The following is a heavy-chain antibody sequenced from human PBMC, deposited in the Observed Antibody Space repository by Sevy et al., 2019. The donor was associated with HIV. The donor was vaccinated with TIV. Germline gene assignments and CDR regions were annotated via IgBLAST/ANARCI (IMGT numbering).Heavy chain of an antibody. V-gene: IGHV3-30*18. CDR2: RSYHGRDK. CDR1: GIIFTSSG. Sequence: GGSLRLSCVVSGIIFTSSGMHWVRQAPGKGLEWVAVRSYHGRDKFYADSVKGRFTISRDNSKNILYLQMNGLRIEDTAVYYCAKDLTGYNGMDVWGQGTMVTVSS. J-gene: IGHJ6*02. CDR3: AKDLTGYNGMDV. D-gene: IGHD1-20*01.